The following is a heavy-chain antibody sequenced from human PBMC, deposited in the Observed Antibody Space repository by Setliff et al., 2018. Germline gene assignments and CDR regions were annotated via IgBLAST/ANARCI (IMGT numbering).Heavy chain of an antibody. J-gene: IGHJ5*02. Sequence: SETLSLTCAVSANTLSTSYYWGWVRQPPGKGLEWIGDIYKGGSAYYNPSLRSRVSMSLDTSKRQVSLNLNSVTAADTAVYYCARTTGSTHNWLDPWGPGTLVTVSS. CDR1: ANTLSTSYY. CDR3: ARTTGSTHNWLDP. CDR2: IYKGGSA. V-gene: IGHV4-38-2*01. D-gene: IGHD1-1*01.